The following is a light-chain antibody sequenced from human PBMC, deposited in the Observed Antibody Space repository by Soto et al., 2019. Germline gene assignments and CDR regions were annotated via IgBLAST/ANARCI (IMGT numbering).Light chain of an antibody. J-gene: IGKJ1*01. CDR2: DAS. CDR3: QQSYNSPQT. CDR1: QNISNY. V-gene: IGKV3-11*01. Sequence: IVLIQSPATLSVSPGERATLSCRASQNISNYLIWYQQKPGQAPRLLIYDASSRATGIPDRFSGSGSGTDFTLTITNLQPEDFATYSCQQSYNSPQTFGQGTKVDIK.